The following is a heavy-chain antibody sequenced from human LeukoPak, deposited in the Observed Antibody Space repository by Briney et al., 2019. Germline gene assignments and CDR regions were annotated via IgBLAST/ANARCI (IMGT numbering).Heavy chain of an antibody. D-gene: IGHD4-17*01. CDR2: MYSDGNTK. V-gene: IGHV3-33*08. CDR1: GYKFNSYA. Sequence: GASLRLSCAASGYKFNSYAMVWVRQAPGKGLEWVAIMYSDGNTKYYAESVKGRFTISRDNSKNTLFLQMDSLRAEDTAVYYCARDASTGSCERWGQGTLVTVSS. J-gene: IGHJ4*02. CDR3: ARDASTGSCER.